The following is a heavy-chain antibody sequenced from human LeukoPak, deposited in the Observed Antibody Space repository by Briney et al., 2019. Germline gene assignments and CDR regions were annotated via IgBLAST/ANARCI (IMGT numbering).Heavy chain of an antibody. CDR2: IGGSGLST. D-gene: IGHD5-24*01. V-gene: IGHV3-23*01. CDR1: GFTFSSYA. J-gene: IGHJ4*02. Sequence: PGGSLRLSCAASGFTFSSYAMSWVRQAPGTGLEWVSGIGGSGLSTYYADSVKGRFTISRDNSKNTLYLQMNSLRAEDSAVYYCAKRVTGSNSIDYWGQGTLVTVSS. CDR3: AKRVTGSNSIDY.